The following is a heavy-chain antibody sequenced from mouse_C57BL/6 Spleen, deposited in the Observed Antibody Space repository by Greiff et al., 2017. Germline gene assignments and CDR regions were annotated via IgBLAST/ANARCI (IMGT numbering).Heavy chain of an antibody. CDR3: ARWGTTVSRSRYFDV. J-gene: IGHJ1*03. CDR2: IYPGDGDT. D-gene: IGHD1-1*01. V-gene: IGHV1-82*01. Sequence: VQLQQSGPELVKPGASVKISCKASGYAFSSSWMNWVKQRPGKGLEWIGRIYPGDGDTNYNGKFKGKATLTADKSSSTAYMQLSSLTSEDSAVYFWARWGTTVSRSRYFDVWGTGTTVTVSS. CDR1: GYAFSSSW.